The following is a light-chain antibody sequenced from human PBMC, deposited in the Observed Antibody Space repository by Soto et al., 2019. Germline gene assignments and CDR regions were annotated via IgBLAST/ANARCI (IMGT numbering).Light chain of an antibody. V-gene: IGLV1-44*01. CDR1: RLNIGSNL. CDR2: SNV. J-gene: IGLJ2*01. CDR3: AAWDDTLKGVI. Sequence: QAVVTRTPSASGTPGQRVSISCSGGRLNIGSNLVNWYQQLPGTAPKLLIYSNVQRPSGVPDRFSGSKSGTSASLAISGLQSEDEADYYCAAWDDTLKGVIFGGGTKLTVL.